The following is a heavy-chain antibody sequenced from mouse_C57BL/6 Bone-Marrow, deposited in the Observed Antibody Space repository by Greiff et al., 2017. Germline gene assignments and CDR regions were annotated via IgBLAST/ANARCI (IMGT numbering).Heavy chain of an antibody. V-gene: IGHV7-3*01. CDR1: GFTFTDYY. CDR3: ARYNVITTVGYFDY. CDR2: IRNKANGYTT. J-gene: IGHJ2*01. D-gene: IGHD1-1*01. Sequence: EVQGVESGGGLVQPGGSLSLSCAASGFTFTDYYMSWVRQPPGKALEWLGFIRNKANGYTTEYSASVKGRFTISRDNSQSILYLQMNALRAEDSATYYCARYNVITTVGYFDYWGQGTTLTVSS.